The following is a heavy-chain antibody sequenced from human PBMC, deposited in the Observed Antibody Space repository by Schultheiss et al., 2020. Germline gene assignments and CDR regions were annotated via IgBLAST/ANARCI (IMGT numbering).Heavy chain of an antibody. J-gene: IGHJ6*02. CDR3: VKDMLPGGADV. CDR2: IKQDGSEK. Sequence: GGSLRLSCAASGFTFSSYWMSWVRQAPGKGLEWVANIKQDGSEKYYVDSVKGRFTISRDNAKNSLYLQMNSLRAEDTAVYYCVKDMLPGGADVWGQGTTVTVSS. CDR1: GFTFSSYW. D-gene: IGHD3-10*02. V-gene: IGHV3-7*01.